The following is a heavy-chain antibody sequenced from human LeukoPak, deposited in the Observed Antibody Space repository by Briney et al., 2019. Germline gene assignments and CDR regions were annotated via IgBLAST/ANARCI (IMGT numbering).Heavy chain of an antibody. CDR3: ARNGSGLRP. D-gene: IGHD6-19*01. V-gene: IGHV4-34*01. J-gene: IGHJ4*02. CDR2: INHSGGT. CDR1: GGSFSGYY. Sequence: SETLSLTCAVYGGSFSGYYWSWIRQPPGKGLEWVGEINHSGGTNYNPSLKSRVTIAVDTSKNQCSLKLSSVTAADTAVYYCARNGSGLRPWGQGTLVTVSS.